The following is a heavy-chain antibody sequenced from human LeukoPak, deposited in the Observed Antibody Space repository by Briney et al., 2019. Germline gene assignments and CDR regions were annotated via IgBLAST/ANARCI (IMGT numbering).Heavy chain of an antibody. CDR3: AKGYYYDSSGYCPFDY. CDR1: GLTVSSNY. CDR2: IYSGGST. J-gene: IGHJ4*02. V-gene: IGHV3-53*01. Sequence: GGSLRLSRAASGLTVSSNYMSWVRQAPGKGLEWVSVIYSGGSTYYADSVKGRFTISRDNSKNTLYLQMNSLRPEDTAVYYCAKGYYYDSSGYCPFDYWGQGTLVTVSS. D-gene: IGHD3-22*01.